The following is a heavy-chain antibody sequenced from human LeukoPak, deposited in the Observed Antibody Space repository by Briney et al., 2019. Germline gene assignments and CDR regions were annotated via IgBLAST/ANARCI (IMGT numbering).Heavy chain of an antibody. CDR3: ARHNEYYYGSGRSNWFDP. CDR1: GYTFTSFW. V-gene: IGHV5-51*01. CDR2: IYPGDSDT. J-gene: IGHJ5*02. D-gene: IGHD3-10*01. Sequence: LGESLKIPCLGFGYTFTSFWIAWVRPMPGKGLEWMGIIYPGDSDTRYSPYFQGQVTISADKSISTAYLQSSSLKASDTAMYYCARHNEYYYGSGRSNWFDPWGQGTLVPVSS.